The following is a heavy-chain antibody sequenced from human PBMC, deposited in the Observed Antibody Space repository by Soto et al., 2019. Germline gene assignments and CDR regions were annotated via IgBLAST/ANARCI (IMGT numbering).Heavy chain of an antibody. CDR3: AREEYYYGSGAFFDY. Sequence: QVQLVQSGAEVKKPGSSVKVSCKASGGTFSSYTISWVRQAPGQGLEWMGRIIPILGIANYAQKFQGRVTIPSDQSQXTAYMELSSLRSEDTAVYYCAREEYYYGSGAFFDYWGQGTLVTVSS. CDR1: GGTFSSYT. D-gene: IGHD3-10*01. J-gene: IGHJ4*02. CDR2: IIPILGIA. V-gene: IGHV1-69*08.